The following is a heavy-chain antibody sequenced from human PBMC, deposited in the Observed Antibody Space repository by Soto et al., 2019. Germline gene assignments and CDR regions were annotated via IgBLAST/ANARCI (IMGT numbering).Heavy chain of an antibody. Sequence: QVQLVQSGAEVKKPGSSVKVSCKASGGTFSSDAISWVLNAPRPWRGWMGGIIPIFGTANYAQKCQGRVTITAEKSTSTAYLELSSLRSEDTAVYYCARGTSIAAAGRYYYGIDVWGQGTTVTVS. D-gene: IGHD6-13*01. CDR1: GGTFSSDA. V-gene: IGHV1-69*06. CDR3: ARGTSIAAAGRYYYGIDV. J-gene: IGHJ6*02. CDR2: IIPIFGTA.